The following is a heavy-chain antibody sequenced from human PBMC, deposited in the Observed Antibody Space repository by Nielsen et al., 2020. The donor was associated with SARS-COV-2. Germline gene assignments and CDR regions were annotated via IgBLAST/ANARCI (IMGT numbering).Heavy chain of an antibody. J-gene: IGHJ4*02. V-gene: IGHV3-7*03. CDR3: ARDYYSNLDY. Sequence: GVLKISCAASGFTFSSYWMSWVRQAPGKGLEWVANIKHDGSEKYYVDSVKGRFTISRDNAKNSLYMQMNSLRADDTAVYYCARDYYSNLDYWGQGTLVTVSS. D-gene: IGHD4-11*01. CDR2: IKHDGSEK. CDR1: GFTFSSYW.